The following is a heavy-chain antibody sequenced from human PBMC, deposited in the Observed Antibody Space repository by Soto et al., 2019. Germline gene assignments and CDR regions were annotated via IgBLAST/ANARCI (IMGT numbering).Heavy chain of an antibody. CDR3: ARFWVAVASRAFDI. V-gene: IGHV3-21*01. CDR1: GFTFSSYS. J-gene: IGHJ3*02. D-gene: IGHD6-19*01. Sequence: PGGSLRLSCAASGFTFSSYSMNWVRQAPGKGLEWVSSISSSSSYIYYADSVKGRFTISRDNAKNSLYLQMNSLRAEDTAVYYCARFWVAVASRAFDIWGQGTMVTVSS. CDR2: ISSSSSYI.